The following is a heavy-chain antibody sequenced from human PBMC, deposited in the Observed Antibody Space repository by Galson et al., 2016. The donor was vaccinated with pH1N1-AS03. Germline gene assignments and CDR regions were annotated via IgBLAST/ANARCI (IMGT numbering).Heavy chain of an antibody. Sequence: SLRLSWAASEFSFSRFAMAWVRQAPGKGLEWVSSIIGSGENTWYAESAKGRFTISRDNPKNTLYLQLNSLRAADTALYYCAKGSGYCSDATCDRLDRWGQGTLVTVSS. CDR3: AKGSGYCSDATCDRLDR. CDR2: IIGSGENT. J-gene: IGHJ5*02. V-gene: IGHV3-23*01. CDR1: EFSFSRFA. D-gene: IGHD2-15*01.